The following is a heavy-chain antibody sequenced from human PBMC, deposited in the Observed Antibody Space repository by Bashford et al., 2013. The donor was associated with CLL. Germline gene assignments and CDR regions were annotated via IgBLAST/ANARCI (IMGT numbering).Heavy chain of an antibody. CDR2: IYPGDSDT. V-gene: IGHV5-51*01. D-gene: IGHD6-19*01. Sequence: GESLKISCKGSGYNFSSYWIGWVRQMPGKGLEWMGIIYPGDSDTRYSPSFQGQVTISADKSISTAFLQWSSLKASDTAMYYCARHGSSGWSLRNWFDPWGQGTLVTVSS. CDR3: ARHGSSGWSLRNWFDP. J-gene: IGHJ5*02. CDR1: GYNFSSYW.